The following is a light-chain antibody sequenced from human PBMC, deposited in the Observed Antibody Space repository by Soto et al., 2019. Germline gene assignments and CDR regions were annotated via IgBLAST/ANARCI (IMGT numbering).Light chain of an antibody. CDR2: AAS. Sequence: DIEMTQSPSSVSSSVGDIVTITCRASQGISSWLAWYQQKPGKAPKLLIYAASSLQSGVPSRFSGSGSGTEFTLTISSLQPDDFATYYCQQYNSYSKTFGQGTKVDIK. CDR1: QGISSW. V-gene: IGKV1D-16*01. CDR3: QQYNSYSKT. J-gene: IGKJ1*01.